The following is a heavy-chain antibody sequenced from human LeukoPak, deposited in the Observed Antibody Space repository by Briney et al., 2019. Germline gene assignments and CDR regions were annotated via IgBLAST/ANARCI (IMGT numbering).Heavy chain of an antibody. D-gene: IGHD5-24*01. Sequence: SETLSLTCTVSGGSIGSGGYYWNWIRQHPGKGLEWIGYIYNSGTTHIRPSLKSRVIISGDTSKNQLSLKLRSVTAADTAMFYCARGAKMATRGFDYWGQGILVTVSS. CDR1: GGSIGSGGYY. J-gene: IGHJ4*02. CDR3: ARGAKMATRGFDY. V-gene: IGHV4-31*03. CDR2: IYNSGTT.